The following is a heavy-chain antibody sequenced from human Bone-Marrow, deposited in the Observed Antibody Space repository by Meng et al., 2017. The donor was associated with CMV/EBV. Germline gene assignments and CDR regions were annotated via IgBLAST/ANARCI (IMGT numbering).Heavy chain of an antibody. D-gene: IGHD3-16*01. CDR1: GFTFSSYE. Sequence: GESLKISCAASGFTFSSYEMNWVRQAPGKGLEWVSVIYSGGSTYYADSVKGRFTISRDNSKNTLYLQMNSLRAEDTAVYYCAGADGGSLSWYYGMDVWGQGTTVTVSS. CDR3: AGADGGSLSWYYGMDV. CDR2: IYSGGST. V-gene: IGHV3-53*01. J-gene: IGHJ6*02.